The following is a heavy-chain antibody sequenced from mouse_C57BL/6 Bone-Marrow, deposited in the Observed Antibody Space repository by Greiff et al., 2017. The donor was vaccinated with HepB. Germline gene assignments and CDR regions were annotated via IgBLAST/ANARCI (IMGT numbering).Heavy chain of an antibody. CDR2: IDPANGNT. D-gene: IGHD2-10*02. CDR1: GFNIKNTY. Sequence: VQLQQSVAELVRPGASVKLSCTASGFNIKNTYMHWVKQRPEQGLEWIGRIDPANGNTKYAPKFQGKATITADNSSNTAYLQLSSLTSEDTAIYYCAGREVWSYWYFDVWGTGTTVTVSS. J-gene: IGHJ1*03. V-gene: IGHV14-3*01. CDR3: AGREVWSYWYFDV.